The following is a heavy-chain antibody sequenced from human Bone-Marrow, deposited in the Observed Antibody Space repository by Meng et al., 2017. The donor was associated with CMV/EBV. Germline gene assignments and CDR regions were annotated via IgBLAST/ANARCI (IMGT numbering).Heavy chain of an antibody. D-gene: IGHD2-2*01. Sequence: AAGVSFSSFGMHWVRQGAGKGPEWVSVIRYDKRSPGHNEYYRESVKGRFTISRDNSRNLLYLQMTSLRPEDTAVYYCATDQHQTFEHWGQGTLVTVSS. J-gene: IGHJ4*02. CDR1: GVSFSSFG. CDR3: ATDQHQTFEH. CDR2: IRYDKRSPGHNE. V-gene: IGHV3-30*02.